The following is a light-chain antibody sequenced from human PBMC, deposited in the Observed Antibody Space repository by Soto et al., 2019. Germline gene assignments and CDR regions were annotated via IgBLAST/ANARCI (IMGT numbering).Light chain of an antibody. J-gene: IGLJ2*01. CDR1: ISNIGSNY. Sequence: QSVLTQPPSVSAAPGQKVTISCSGSISNIGSNYVSWYQQLPGTAPKLLIYDDNKRVSGIPDRFSGSKSGTSATLGITGLQIGDEADYYCGTWDTSLSVGNVVFGGGTKLTVL. CDR3: GTWDTSLSVGNVV. V-gene: IGLV1-51*01. CDR2: DDN.